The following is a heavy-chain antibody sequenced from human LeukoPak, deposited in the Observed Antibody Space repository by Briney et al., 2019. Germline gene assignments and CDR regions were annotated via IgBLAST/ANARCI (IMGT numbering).Heavy chain of an antibody. CDR1: GFMFSNHA. V-gene: IGHV3-23*01. CDR3: AKDGFDYYDSSGYYYFDD. Sequence: GRSLRLYCAASGFMFSNHAMSWVRQAPGKGLEWVSGISTRGGGIYYAESVKGRFTISRDNSKNTLYLQMKSLRAEDTAVYYCAKDGFDYYDSSGYYYFDDWGQGTLVTVSS. J-gene: IGHJ4*02. D-gene: IGHD3-22*01. CDR2: ISTRGGGI.